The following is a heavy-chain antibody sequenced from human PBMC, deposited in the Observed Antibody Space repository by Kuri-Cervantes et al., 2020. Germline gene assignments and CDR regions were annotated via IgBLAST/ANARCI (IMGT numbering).Heavy chain of an antibody. CDR3: ARDRGYCSGGSCYFDY. J-gene: IGHJ4*02. Sequence: SVKVSCKASGGTFSSYAISWVRQAPGQGLEWMGGIIPIFGTANYAQKFQGRVTMTTDISTSTAYMELRSLRSDDTAVYYCARDRGYCSGGSCYFDYWGQGTLVTVSS. D-gene: IGHD2-15*01. V-gene: IGHV1-69*05. CDR2: IIPIFGTA. CDR1: GGTFSSYA.